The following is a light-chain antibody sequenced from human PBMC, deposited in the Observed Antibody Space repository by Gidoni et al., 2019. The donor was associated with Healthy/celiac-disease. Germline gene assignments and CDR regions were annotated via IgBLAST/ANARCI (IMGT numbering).Light chain of an antibody. V-gene: IGLV1-40*01. CDR1: SSNIGAVYD. J-gene: IGLJ2*01. Sequence: QSVLPQPPSVSGAPGQRVTISCTGSSSNIGAVYDVHWYQQLPGTSPKLLIYGNSNRPSGVPDRFSGSKSGTSASLAITGLQAEDEADYYCQSYDSSLSGSEVFGGGTKLTVL. CDR3: QSYDSSLSGSEV. CDR2: GNS.